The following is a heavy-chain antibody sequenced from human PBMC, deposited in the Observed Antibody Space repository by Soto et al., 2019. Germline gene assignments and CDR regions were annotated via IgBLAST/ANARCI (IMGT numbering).Heavy chain of an antibody. D-gene: IGHD5-18*01. CDR1: GFTFSSYE. CDR2: ISSSGSTI. CDR3: ARRERTWIQLGQTRYYGMDV. V-gene: IGHV3-48*03. Sequence: GGSLRLSCAASGFTFSSYEMNWVRQAPGKGLEWVSYISSSGSTIYYADSVKGRFTISRDNAKNSLYLQMNSLRAEDTAVYYCARRERTWIQLGQTRYYGMDVWGQGTTVTVS. J-gene: IGHJ6*02.